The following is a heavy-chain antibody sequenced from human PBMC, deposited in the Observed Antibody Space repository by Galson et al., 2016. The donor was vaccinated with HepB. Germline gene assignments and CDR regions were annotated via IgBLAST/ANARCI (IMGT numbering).Heavy chain of an antibody. D-gene: IGHD3-22*01. V-gene: IGHV5-51*01. Sequence: QSGAEVKKPGESLRISCKTSGYSFSNYWIAWVRQMPEKGLEWMGIIYSGDSDTRYSPSFQGKVTISADKSSRTSYLQWTRLKAPDTAMYYRARKGNFDTLYYGLDVWGQGTTVTVSS. CDR3: ARKGNFDTLYYGLDV. J-gene: IGHJ6*02. CDR1: GYSFSNYW. CDR2: IYSGDSDT.